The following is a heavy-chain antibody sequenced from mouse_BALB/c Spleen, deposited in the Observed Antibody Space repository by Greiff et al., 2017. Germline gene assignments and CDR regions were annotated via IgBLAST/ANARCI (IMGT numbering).Heavy chain of an antibody. CDR1: GFSLTSYG. J-gene: IGHJ4*01. CDR3: ARNRYGSSFYAMDD. Sequence: VMLVESGPGLVQPSQSLFITCTVSGFSLTSYGVHWVRQSPGKGLEWLGVIWSGGSTDYNAAFISRLSISKDNSKSQVFFKMNSLQADDTAIYYGARNRYGSSFYAMDDWGQGTSVTVSS. V-gene: IGHV2-4-1*01. CDR2: IWSGGST. D-gene: IGHD1-1*01.